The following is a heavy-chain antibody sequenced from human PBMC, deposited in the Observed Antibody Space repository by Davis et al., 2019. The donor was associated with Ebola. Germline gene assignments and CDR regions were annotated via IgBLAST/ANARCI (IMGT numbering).Heavy chain of an antibody. CDR3: ARGWGYCSGGSCPQFDY. D-gene: IGHD2-15*01. J-gene: IGHJ4*02. Sequence: MPSETLSLTCTVSGGSISSGGYYWSWIRQHPGKGLVWIGYIYYSGSTYYNPSLKSRVTISVDTSKNQFSLKLSSVTAADTAVYYCARGWGYCSGGSCPQFDYWGQGTLVTVSS. CDR2: IYYSGST. V-gene: IGHV4-31*03. CDR1: GGSISSGGYY.